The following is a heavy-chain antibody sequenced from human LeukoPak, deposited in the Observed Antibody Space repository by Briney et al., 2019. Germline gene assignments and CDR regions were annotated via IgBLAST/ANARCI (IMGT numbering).Heavy chain of an antibody. J-gene: IGHJ3*02. CDR3: ARPVTLTNDAFDI. CDR1: GGSFSGYY. V-gene: IGHV4-34*01. Sequence: PSETLSLTCAVYGGSFSGYYWSWIRQPPGKGLEWIGEINHSGSTNYNPSLKSRVTISVDTSKNQFSLKLSSVTAADTAVYYCARPVTLTNDAFDIWGQGTMVTVSS. CDR2: INHSGST.